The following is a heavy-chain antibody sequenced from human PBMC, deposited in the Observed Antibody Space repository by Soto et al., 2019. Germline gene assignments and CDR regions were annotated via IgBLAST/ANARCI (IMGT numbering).Heavy chain of an antibody. D-gene: IGHD5-12*01. Sequence: QVQLVESGGGLVKPGGSLRLSCAASGFTFSAYYMSWIRQAPGKGLEWVSYISSSGSTIYYADSVKGRLTISRDNDKNSLYLQMNSLRAEDTAVYYWARVYSGYDLKADYWGQGTLVTVAS. CDR3: ARVYSGYDLKADY. CDR1: GFTFSAYY. J-gene: IGHJ4*02. V-gene: IGHV3-11*01. CDR2: ISSSGSTI.